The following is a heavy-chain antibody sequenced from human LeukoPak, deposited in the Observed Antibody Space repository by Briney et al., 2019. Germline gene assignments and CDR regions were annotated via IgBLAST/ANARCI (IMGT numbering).Heavy chain of an antibody. Sequence: ASVKVSCKVSGYTLTELSMHWVRQAPGKGLEWMGGFDPEVGKTIYAQKLQGRVTMTTDTSTSTAYMELRSLRSDDTAVYYCARARVYSSGWYANYYYYYMDVWGKGTTVTISS. CDR1: GYTLTELS. D-gene: IGHD6-19*01. V-gene: IGHV1-24*01. J-gene: IGHJ6*03. CDR2: FDPEVGKT. CDR3: ARARVYSSGWYANYYYYYMDV.